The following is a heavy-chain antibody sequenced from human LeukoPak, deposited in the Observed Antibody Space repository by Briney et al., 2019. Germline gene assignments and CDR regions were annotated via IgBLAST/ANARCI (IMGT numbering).Heavy chain of an antibody. D-gene: IGHD3-22*01. CDR1: GFTFSSCA. CDR2: ISGSGGST. J-gene: IGHJ4*02. V-gene: IGHV3-23*01. Sequence: GGSLRLSCAASGFTFSSCAMSWVRQAPGKGLEWVSAISGSGGSTYYADSVKGRFTISRDNSKNTLYLQMNSLRAEDTAVYYCAKDFPQHYYDSSGYCTLPYTFFDYWGQGTLVTVSS. CDR3: AKDFPQHYYDSSGYCTLPYTFFDY.